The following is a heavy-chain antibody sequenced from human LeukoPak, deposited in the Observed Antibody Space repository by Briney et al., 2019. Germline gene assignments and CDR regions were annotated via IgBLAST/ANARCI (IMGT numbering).Heavy chain of an antibody. CDR1: GGSFSGYY. V-gene: IGHV4-34*01. Sequence: KASETLSLTCAVYGGSFSGYYWSWIRQPPGKGLEWIGEINHSGSTNYNPSLKSRVTISVDTSKNQFSLMLNSVTAADTAVYYCARDKGQYGSGTRGFTWFDPWGQGTLVTVSS. J-gene: IGHJ5*02. D-gene: IGHD3-10*01. CDR2: INHSGST. CDR3: ARDKGQYGSGTRGFTWFDP.